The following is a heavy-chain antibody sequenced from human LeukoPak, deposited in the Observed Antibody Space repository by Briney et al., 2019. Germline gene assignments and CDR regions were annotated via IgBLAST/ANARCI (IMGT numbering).Heavy chain of an antibody. Sequence: GESLQIPCTTSGYSFSKYWIGWVRQPPGKGLEWMGFIYSDESLIRYSPSFEGQVTISADNSISTAYLQWSSLKASDTAMYYCGRYGLSGNGYTSYFYYGMDFWGQGTAVTVSS. CDR1: GYSFSKYW. D-gene: IGHD5-24*01. J-gene: IGHJ6*02. V-gene: IGHV5-51*01. CDR2: IYSDESLI. CDR3: GRYGLSGNGYTSYFYYGMDF.